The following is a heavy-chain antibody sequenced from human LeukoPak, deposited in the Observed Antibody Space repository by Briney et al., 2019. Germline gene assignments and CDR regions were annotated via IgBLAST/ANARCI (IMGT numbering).Heavy chain of an antibody. J-gene: IGHJ4*02. D-gene: IGHD4-11*01. CDR2: MYVSGNT. V-gene: IGHV4-4*07. CDR3: ARERSTTINTYYFDS. CDR1: GGSISDYY. Sequence: PSETLSLTCTVSGGSISDYYWNWIRQPARKGLEWIGRMYVSGNTNYNPSLKSRVAMSLDTSTNQFSLQLTSVTAADTAVYYCARERSTTINTYYFDSWGQGTLVTVSS.